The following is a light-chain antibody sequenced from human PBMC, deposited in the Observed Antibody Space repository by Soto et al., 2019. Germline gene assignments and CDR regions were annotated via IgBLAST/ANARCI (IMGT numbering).Light chain of an antibody. CDR2: EGT. J-gene: IGLJ2*01. CDR3: ATWDDTLNGL. CDR1: STDFENYNL. Sequence: QSALTQPASVSGSPGQSITISCTRSSTDFENYNLVSWYQHCPDKAPKLIIYEGTKRPSEISDRFSGSESDTTASLAISDLQSEDEADYYCATWDDTLNGLFGGGTKVTVL. V-gene: IGLV2-14*02.